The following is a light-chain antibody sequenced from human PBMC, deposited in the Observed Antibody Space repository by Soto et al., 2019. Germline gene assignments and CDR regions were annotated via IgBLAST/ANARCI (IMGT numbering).Light chain of an antibody. CDR1: QNICSN. CDR2: RAS. J-gene: IGKJ1*01. V-gene: IGKV3-15*01. CDR3: LQYHNLWA. Sequence: IVMTQSPATLSVSRGERSTLSCRVSQNICSNVAWYQERPGQAPRLLIYRASTRAPGIPARFSGSGSGTEFTLTINSLQSEDFTVYSCLQYHNLWAFGQGTKVDIK.